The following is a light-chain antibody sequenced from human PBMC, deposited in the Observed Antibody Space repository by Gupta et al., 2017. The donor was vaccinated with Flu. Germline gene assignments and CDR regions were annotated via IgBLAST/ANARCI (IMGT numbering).Light chain of an antibody. V-gene: IGLV1-47*01. CDR3: EAWEDCRSGTYV. CDR1: SSNIGSSY. Sequence: QSVLPQPPSASGTPGQRVTISCSGSSSNIGSSYVSCYQQRPGTAPKLLISGNNQRRAGAPARGSGSKSGTSAALAISTLRAEEEADYYCEAWEDCRSGTYVFGTGTKVTVL. CDR2: GNN. J-gene: IGLJ1*01.